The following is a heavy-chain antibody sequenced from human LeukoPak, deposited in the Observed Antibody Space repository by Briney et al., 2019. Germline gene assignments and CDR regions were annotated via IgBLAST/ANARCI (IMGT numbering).Heavy chain of an antibody. D-gene: IGHD6-19*01. CDR3: AREGSGWYGMDV. Sequence: ASVKASCKASGYTFTGYYMHWVRQAPGQGLEWMGRINPNSGGTNYAQKFQGRVTMTRDTSISTAYMELSRLRSDDTAVYYCAREGSGWYGMDVWGQGTTVTVSS. J-gene: IGHJ6*02. CDR1: GYTFTGYY. V-gene: IGHV1-2*06. CDR2: INPNSGGT.